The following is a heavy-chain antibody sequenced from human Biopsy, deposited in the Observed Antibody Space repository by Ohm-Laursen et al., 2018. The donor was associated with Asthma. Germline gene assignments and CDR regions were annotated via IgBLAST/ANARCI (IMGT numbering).Heavy chain of an antibody. V-gene: IGHV1-46*01. D-gene: IGHD1-26*01. J-gene: IGHJ4*02. CDR2: INPSGGST. CDR3: ARAGALIVGATMGY. Sequence: GPSVKPSCKASGYTFTSYYMHWVRQAPGQGLEWMGLINPSGGSTSYAQKFQGRVTMTRDTSTSTVYMELSSLRSEDTAVYYCARAGALIVGATMGYWGQGTLVTVSS. CDR1: GYTFTSYY.